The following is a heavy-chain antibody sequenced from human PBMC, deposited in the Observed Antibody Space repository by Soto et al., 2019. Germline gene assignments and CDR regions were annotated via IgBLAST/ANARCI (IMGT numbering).Heavy chain of an antibody. CDR2: IYHSGST. CDR3: ARLSSSWYPY. CDR1: GYSISSGYY. D-gene: IGHD6-13*01. V-gene: IGHV4-38-2*01. Sequence: PSETLSLTCAVSGYSISSGYYWGWIRQPPGKGLEWIGSIYHSGSTYYNPSLKSRVTISVDTSKNQFSLKLSSVTAADTAVYYCARLSSSWYPYWGQGTLVTVSS. J-gene: IGHJ4*02.